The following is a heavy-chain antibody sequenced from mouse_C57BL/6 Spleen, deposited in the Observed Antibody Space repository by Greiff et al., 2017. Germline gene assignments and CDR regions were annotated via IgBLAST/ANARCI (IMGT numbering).Heavy chain of an antibody. D-gene: IGHD1-1*01. J-gene: IGHJ1*03. Sequence: VQLQQSGAELVRPGTSVKMSCKASGYTFTNYWIGWAKQRPGHGLEWIGDIYPGGGYTNYNEKFKGKATLTADKSSSPAYMQFSSLTSEDSAIYYCARGYGSSYGYFDVWGTGTTVTVSS. CDR3: ARGYGSSYGYFDV. V-gene: IGHV1-63*01. CDR2: IYPGGGYT. CDR1: GYTFTNYW.